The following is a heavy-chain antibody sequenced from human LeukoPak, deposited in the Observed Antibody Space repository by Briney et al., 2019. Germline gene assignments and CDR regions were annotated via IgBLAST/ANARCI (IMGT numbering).Heavy chain of an antibody. Sequence: PGGSLRLSCAASGFTFSSYSMNWVRQAPGKGLEWVSSISSSSSYIYYADSVKGRFTISRDNAKNSLYLQMNSLRAEDTAVYYCASLMTTVYYFDYWGQGTLVTVSS. CDR1: GFTFSSYS. V-gene: IGHV3-21*01. CDR3: ASLMTTVYYFDY. CDR2: ISSSSSYI. D-gene: IGHD4-17*01. J-gene: IGHJ4*02.